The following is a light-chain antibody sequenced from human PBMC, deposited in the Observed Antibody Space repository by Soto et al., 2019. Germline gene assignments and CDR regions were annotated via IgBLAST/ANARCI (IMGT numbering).Light chain of an antibody. CDR3: QQYASSPLT. V-gene: IGKV3-20*01. CDR1: QSVRSSY. CDR2: AAT. J-gene: IGKJ3*01. Sequence: IVLTQSPGTLSLSPGEGATLSCRAGQSVRSSYLAWYQLRPGQAPRLLIYAATSRATGIPDRFSGSGSGTDFPLTISRLEPEDSAVYYCQQYASSPLTFGPGTKVAIK.